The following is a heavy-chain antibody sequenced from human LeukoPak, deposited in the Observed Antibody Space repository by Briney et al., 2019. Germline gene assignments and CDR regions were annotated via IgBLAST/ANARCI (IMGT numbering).Heavy chain of an antibody. J-gene: IGHJ3*02. CDR2: INPNSGGT. Sequence: ASVKVSCKASGYTFTGYYMHWVRQAPGQGLEWMGWINPNSGGTNYAQKFQGRVTMTRDTSISTAYMELSRLSSVTAADTAVYYCARGPRAAAGRRGVGAFDIWGQGTMVTVSS. CDR1: GYTFTGYY. D-gene: IGHD6-13*01. CDR3: ARGPRAAAGRRGVGAFDI. V-gene: IGHV1-2*02.